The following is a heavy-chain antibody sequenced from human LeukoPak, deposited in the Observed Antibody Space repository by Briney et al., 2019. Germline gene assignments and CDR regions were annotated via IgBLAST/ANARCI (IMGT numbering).Heavy chain of an antibody. CDR2: IYPGDSDI. Sequence: GESLKISCKGSGYRFSDYWIGWVRQMPGKDLEWMGIIYPGDSDIRYSPSFQGQVTFSADKSISTAYLQWSSLKASDTAMYYCAKYYYDRSVGPFDYGGQGTLVTVSS. V-gene: IGHV5-51*01. D-gene: IGHD3-22*01. CDR1: GYRFSDYW. J-gene: IGHJ4*02. CDR3: AKYYYDRSVGPFDY.